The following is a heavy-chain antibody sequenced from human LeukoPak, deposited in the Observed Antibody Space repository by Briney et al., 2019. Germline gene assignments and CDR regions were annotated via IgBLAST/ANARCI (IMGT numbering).Heavy chain of an antibody. CDR3: AREERESGGMDV. V-gene: IGHV1-2*02. CDR1: GYIFTGYY. Sequence: GASVKVSCKASGYIFTGYYVNWVRQAPGQGLEWVGWINPNSGGTNYAQKFEGRVTMTRDTSITTAYMELSRVRYDDTAVYYCAREERESGGMDVWGQGTTVTVSS. CDR2: INPNSGGT. J-gene: IGHJ6*02. D-gene: IGHD1-26*01.